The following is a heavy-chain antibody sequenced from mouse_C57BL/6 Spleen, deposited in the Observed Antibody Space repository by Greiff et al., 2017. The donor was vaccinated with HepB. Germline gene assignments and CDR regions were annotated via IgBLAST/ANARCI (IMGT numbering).Heavy chain of an antibody. CDR2: IHPNSGST. J-gene: IGHJ4*01. CDR3: ARAPAGVSRAMDY. Sequence: QVQLQQPGAELVKPGASVKLSCKASGYTFTSYWMHWVKQRPGQGLEWIGMIHPNSGSTNYNEKFKSKATLTVDISSSTAYMQLSSLTSEDSAVYYCARAPAGVSRAMDYWGQGTSVTVSS. V-gene: IGHV1-64*01. CDR1: GYTFTSYW. D-gene: IGHD6-2*01.